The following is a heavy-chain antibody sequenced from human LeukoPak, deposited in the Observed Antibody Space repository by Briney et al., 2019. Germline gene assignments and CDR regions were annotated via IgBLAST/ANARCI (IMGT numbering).Heavy chain of an antibody. D-gene: IGHD2-8*02. J-gene: IGHJ4*02. V-gene: IGHV3-23*01. CDR3: ATYRQVLLPFES. Sequence: GGSLRLSCAASGFTFSTFAMIWVRQPPGKGLEWVSSIFPSGGEIHYADSVRDRFTISRDNSKSTLSLQMNSLRAEDTAIYYCATYRQVLLPFESWGQGTLVTVSS. CDR1: GFTFSTFA. CDR2: IFPSGGEI.